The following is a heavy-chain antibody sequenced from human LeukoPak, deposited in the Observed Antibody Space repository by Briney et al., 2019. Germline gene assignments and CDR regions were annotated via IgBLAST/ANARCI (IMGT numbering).Heavy chain of an antibody. CDR2: IYDSGST. Sequence: SETLSLTCAVSGGSVSSGGYSWSWIRQPPGKGLEWIGYIYDSGSTYYNPSLKSRVTISLDRSKNQFSLKLSSVTAADTAVYYCARYGGSGTYFFDYWGRGTLVTVSS. V-gene: IGHV4-30-2*01. CDR1: GGSVSSGGYS. J-gene: IGHJ4*02. D-gene: IGHD3-10*01. CDR3: ARYGGSGTYFFDY.